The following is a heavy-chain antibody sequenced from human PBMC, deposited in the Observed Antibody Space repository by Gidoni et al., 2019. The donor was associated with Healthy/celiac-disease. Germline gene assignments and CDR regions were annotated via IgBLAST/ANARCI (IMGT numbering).Heavy chain of an antibody. CDR3: ARGSVVVAEGFFDP. Sequence: QVQLVQSGAEVKKPGSPVKVSCKASGGTFRSYATRWVRQAPGQGLEWMGRILPILGIANYAQKFQGRVTITADKSTSTAYMELSRLRSEDTAVYYCARGSVVVAEGFFDPWGQGTLVTVSS. J-gene: IGHJ5*02. CDR1: GGTFRSYA. D-gene: IGHD2-15*01. V-gene: IGHV1-69*09. CDR2: ILPILGIA.